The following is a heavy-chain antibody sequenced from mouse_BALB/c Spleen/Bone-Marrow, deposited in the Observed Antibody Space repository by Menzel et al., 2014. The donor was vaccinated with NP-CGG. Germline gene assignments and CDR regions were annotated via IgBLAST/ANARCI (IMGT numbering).Heavy chain of an antibody. CDR1: GFKFKDSY. V-gene: IGHV14-3*02. CDR2: MDLANGNT. D-gene: IGHD4-1*01. Sequence: VQLQQPGAELVKPGASVKLSCTASGFKFKDSYMHWVKQRPEQGLEWIGRMDLANGNTKYDPTFQGKATITADTSSNTTYLQLSSLTSEDTAVYYCARWEYYAMDYWGQGTPVTVSS. J-gene: IGHJ4*01. CDR3: ARWEYYAMDY.